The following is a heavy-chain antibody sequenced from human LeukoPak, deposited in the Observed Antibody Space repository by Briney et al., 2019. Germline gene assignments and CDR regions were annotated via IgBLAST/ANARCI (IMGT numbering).Heavy chain of an antibody. J-gene: IGHJ4*02. CDR3: ARNLMYCSSTTCYLDY. D-gene: IGHD2-2*01. Sequence: GASVKVSCKASGYTFTSYDINWERQATGQGLEWMGLMNPKNGHTVYAQRFQGRVTMTRDTSISTAYLELSSLRSEDTAVYYCARNLMYCSSTTCYLDYWGQGPLVTVSS. CDR1: GYTFTSYD. V-gene: IGHV1-8*01. CDR2: MNPKNGHT.